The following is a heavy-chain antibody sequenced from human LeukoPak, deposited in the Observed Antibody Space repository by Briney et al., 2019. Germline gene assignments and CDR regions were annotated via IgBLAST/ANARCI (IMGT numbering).Heavy chain of an antibody. D-gene: IGHD6-13*01. CDR2: INHSGST. CDR1: GGSFSGYY. V-gene: IGHV4-34*01. Sequence: SETLSLTCAVYGGSFSGYYWSWIRQPPGKGLEWIGEINHSGSTNYNPSLKSRVTISVDTSKNQFSLKLSSVTASETAVYYCERGGSYSSSWYDWGQGTLVTVSS. CDR3: ERGGSYSSSWYD. J-gene: IGHJ4*02.